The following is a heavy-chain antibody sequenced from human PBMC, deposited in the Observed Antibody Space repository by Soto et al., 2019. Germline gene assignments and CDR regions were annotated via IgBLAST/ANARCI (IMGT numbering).Heavy chain of an antibody. V-gene: IGHV3-64*01. J-gene: IGHJ2*01. CDR1: GFTFSSYA. CDR2: XXSNXGST. CDR3: ARDPRGGVVVVPAAIGDWYFDL. D-gene: IGHD2-2*01. Sequence: EVQLVESGGGLVQPGGSLRLSCAASGFTFSSYAMHWVRQAPGKXXXXXXAXXSNXGSTYYAXSVKGRFTISRDNSKNTLYLQMGSLRAEDMAVYYCARDPRGGVVVVPAAIGDWYFDLWGRGTLVTVSS.